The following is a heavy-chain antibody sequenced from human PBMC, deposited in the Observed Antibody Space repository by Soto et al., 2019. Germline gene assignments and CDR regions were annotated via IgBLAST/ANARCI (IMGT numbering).Heavy chain of an antibody. D-gene: IGHD4-17*01. CDR3: ARGLPTTVTILQS. CDR2: INVGNGNT. J-gene: IGHJ5*02. CDR1: GFPFAGNT. V-gene: IGHV1-3*01. Sequence: ASVKVSCNASGFPFAGNTVLWVRQAPGQGLEWMGWINVGNGNTKLSQKFQGRFPLARDTSASTAYMELSSLRSEDTAVYYCARGLPTTVTILQSWGQGTLVTVSS.